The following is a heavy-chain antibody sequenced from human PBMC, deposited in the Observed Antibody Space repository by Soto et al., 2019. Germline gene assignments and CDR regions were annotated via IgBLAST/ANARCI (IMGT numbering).Heavy chain of an antibody. CDR1: GGSISSSSYY. Sequence: QLQLQESGPGLVKPSETLSLTCTVSGGSISSSSYYWGWIRQPPGKGLEWIGSIYYSGSTYYNPSLKSRVTISVDTSKNQFSLKLSSVTAADTAVYYCARQWLSSWYPWYFDLWGCGTLVTVSS. CDR3: ARQWLSSWYPWYFDL. J-gene: IGHJ2*01. V-gene: IGHV4-39*01. CDR2: IYYSGST. D-gene: IGHD6-13*01.